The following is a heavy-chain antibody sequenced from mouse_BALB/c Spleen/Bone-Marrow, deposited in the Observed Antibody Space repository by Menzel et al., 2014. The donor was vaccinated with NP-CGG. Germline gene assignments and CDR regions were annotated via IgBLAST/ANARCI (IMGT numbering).Heavy chain of an antibody. J-gene: IGHJ1*01. CDR3: ARSTTVVVRYWYFDV. CDR2: IDPSNGRT. CDR1: GYTFTSYW. V-gene: IGHV1S81*02. D-gene: IGHD1-1*01. Sequence: QVQLQQSGAELVKPGASVKLSCKASGYTFTSYWMHWVKQRPGQGLEWIGEIDPSNGRTNYNEKFKNKATLTVDKSSSTAYTQLSSLTSEGSAVYYCARSTTVVVRYWYFDVWGAGTTVTVSS.